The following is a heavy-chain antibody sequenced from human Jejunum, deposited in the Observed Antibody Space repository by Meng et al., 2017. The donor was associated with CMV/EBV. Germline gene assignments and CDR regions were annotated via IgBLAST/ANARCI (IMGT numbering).Heavy chain of an antibody. V-gene: IGHV3-11*05. CDR1: GLTLSDHY. D-gene: IGHD3-16*01. CDR3: AREHYANPGY. CDR2: IGTRSKYI. Sequence: VQLVESGGVLVTAVWYLRLYCAASGLTLSDHYMSWIRQAPGKGLEWVSFIGTRSKYIGYADSVKGRFTISRDDAQNSLYLQMNSLRAEDTSVYYCAREHYANPGYWGQGTLVTVSS. J-gene: IGHJ4*02.